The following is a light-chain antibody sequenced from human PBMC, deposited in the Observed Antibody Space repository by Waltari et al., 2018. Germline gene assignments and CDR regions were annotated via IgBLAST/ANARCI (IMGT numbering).Light chain of an antibody. J-gene: IGKJ4*01. CDR3: QQRYSLLT. V-gene: IGKV3-11*01. CDR1: QSISSY. Sequence: DIVLTQSPATLSLSPGERATLSCRASQSISSYLALYQRRPGQAPRLLIHDASSRATGIPARFSGSGSGTDFTLTISSLEPEDFAVYYCQQRYSLLTFGGGTRVEIK. CDR2: DAS.